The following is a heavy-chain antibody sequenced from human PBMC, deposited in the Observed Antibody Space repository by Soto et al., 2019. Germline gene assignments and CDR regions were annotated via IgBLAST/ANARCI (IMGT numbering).Heavy chain of an antibody. V-gene: IGHV3-30*18. CDR3: AKAFDCLYGMDV. CDR1: GFTFSSYG. CDR2: ISYDGSNK. J-gene: IGHJ6*02. Sequence: GGSLSLSCAASGFTFSSYGMHWVRQAPGKGLEWVAVISYDGSNKYYADSVKGRFTISRDNSKNTLYLQMNSLRAEDTAVYYCAKAFDCLYGMDVWGQGTTVTVSS. D-gene: IGHD2-21*01.